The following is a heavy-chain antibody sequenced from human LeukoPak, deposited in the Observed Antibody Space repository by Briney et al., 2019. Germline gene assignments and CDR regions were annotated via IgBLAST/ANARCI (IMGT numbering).Heavy chain of an antibody. V-gene: IGHV3-74*01. J-gene: IGHJ6*03. CDR2: INTDASST. CDR1: GFTFSSYW. CDR3: AKGYYMDV. Sequence: PGGSLRLSCAASGFTFSSYWMSWVRQAPGKGLVWVSHINTDASSTSYADSVKGRFTISRDNAKNTLYLQMNSLTAEDTAVYYCAKGYYMDVWGKGTTVTVSS.